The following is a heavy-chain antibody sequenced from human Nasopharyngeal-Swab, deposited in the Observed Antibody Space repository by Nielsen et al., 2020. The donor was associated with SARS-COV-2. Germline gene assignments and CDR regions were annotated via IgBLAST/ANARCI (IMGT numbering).Heavy chain of an antibody. CDR2: INSDGSNT. CDR1: GFTFSSYS. D-gene: IGHD6-6*01. V-gene: IGHV3-74*01. Sequence: ETLSLTCAASGFTFSSYSMNWVRQAPGKGLVWVSRINSDGSNTNYADSVKGRFTISRDNAKSTLYLQMNSLRAEDTAVYYCTINSSPDYWGQGTLVTVSS. CDR3: TINSSPDY. J-gene: IGHJ4*02.